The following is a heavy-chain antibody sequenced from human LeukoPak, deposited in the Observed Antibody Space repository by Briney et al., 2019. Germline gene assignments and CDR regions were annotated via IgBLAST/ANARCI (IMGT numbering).Heavy chain of an antibody. CDR2: IKQEGSEK. CDR1: GFTFSSYW. V-gene: IGHV3-7*01. J-gene: IGHJ4*02. D-gene: IGHD1-26*01. Sequence: GGSLRLSCVVSGFTFSSYWMSWVRQAPGKGLEWVANIKQEGSEKYYVDSVKGRFTMSRDNAKNSLYLQMNSLRAEDTAVYYCARVQWELRGVGSYFEYWGQGALVTVSS. CDR3: ARVQWELRGVGSYFEY.